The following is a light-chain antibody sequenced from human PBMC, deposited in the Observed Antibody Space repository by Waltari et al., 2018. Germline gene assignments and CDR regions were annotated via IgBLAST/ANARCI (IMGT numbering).Light chain of an antibody. Sequence: QSGLTQPPSVSGAPGQRVTISCTGSSPNIGAGYDVHWYQLLPGTAPKPLIYGNSNRPSGVPDRFSGSKSGTSASLAITGLQAEDEADYYCQSYDSSLSGSIFGGGTKLTVL. V-gene: IGLV1-40*01. CDR1: SPNIGAGYD. CDR3: QSYDSSLSGSI. J-gene: IGLJ2*01. CDR2: GNS.